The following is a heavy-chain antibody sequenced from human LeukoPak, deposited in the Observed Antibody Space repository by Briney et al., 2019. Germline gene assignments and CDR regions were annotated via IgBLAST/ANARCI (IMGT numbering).Heavy chain of an antibody. D-gene: IGHD6-6*01. CDR2: ISISGENT. J-gene: IGHJ4*02. CDR1: GVTFSSYA. V-gene: IGHV3-23*01. CDR3: ARLISPSSSRFSDY. Sequence: GGSLRLSCAASGVTFSSYAMSWVRQAPGKGLEWVSAISISGENTYYADSVKGRFTISRDTSRNTLYLQMHSLRAEDTAVYYCARLISPSSSRFSDYWGQGTLVTVSS.